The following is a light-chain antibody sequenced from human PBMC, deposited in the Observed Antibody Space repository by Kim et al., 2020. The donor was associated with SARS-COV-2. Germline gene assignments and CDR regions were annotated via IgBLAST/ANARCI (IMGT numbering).Light chain of an antibody. J-gene: IGLJ1*01. CDR3: QVWDSGTVV. CDR1: KLGDKY. CDR2: HDA. Sequence: SYELTQPPSVSVSPGQTATITCSGDKLGDKYSCWYQQRPGQSPVLVIYHDAKRPSGIPERFSASNAGNTATLTISETQAMDEADYYCQVWDSGTVVFG. V-gene: IGLV3-1*01.